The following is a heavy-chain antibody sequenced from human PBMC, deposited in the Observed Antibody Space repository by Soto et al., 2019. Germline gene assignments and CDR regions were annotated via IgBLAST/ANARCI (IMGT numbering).Heavy chain of an antibody. J-gene: IGHJ6*03. CDR2: ISAYNGNT. D-gene: IGHD2-15*01. CDR1: GYTFTSYG. Sequence: ASVKVSCKASGYTFTSYGISWVRQAPGQGPEWMGWISAYNGNTNYAQKLQGRVTMTTDTSTSTAYMELRSLRSDDTAVYYCARGYCSGGSCYAYYYYYMDVWGKGTTVTVSS. V-gene: IGHV1-18*01. CDR3: ARGYCSGGSCYAYYYYYMDV.